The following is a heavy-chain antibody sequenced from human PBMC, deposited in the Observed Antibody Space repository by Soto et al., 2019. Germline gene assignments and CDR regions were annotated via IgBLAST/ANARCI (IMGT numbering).Heavy chain of an antibody. D-gene: IGHD3-22*01. CDR2: ISAYNGNT. V-gene: IGHV1-18*01. CDR1: GYTFTNFG. Sequence: ASVKVSCKTSGYTFTNFGISWVRQAPGQGLEWMGWISAYNGNTNYAQKFQGSVTMTTDTSTSTAYMKLRSLRSDDTAVYYCGGGGYAKLLYYPSSYYYGMDVWGQGTTFTVSS. CDR3: GGGGYAKLLYYPSSYYYGMDV. J-gene: IGHJ6*02.